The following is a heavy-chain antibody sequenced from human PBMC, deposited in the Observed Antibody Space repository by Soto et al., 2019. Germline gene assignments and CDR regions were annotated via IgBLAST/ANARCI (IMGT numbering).Heavy chain of an antibody. Sequence: SETLSLTCTVSGGSISSGDYYWSWIRQPPGKGLEWIGYIYYSGSTYYNPSLKSRVTISVDTSKNQFSLKLSSVTAADTAVYYCASARYYYDSSGYYIFGYWGQGTLVTVSS. D-gene: IGHD3-22*01. J-gene: IGHJ4*02. V-gene: IGHV4-30-4*01. CDR2: IYYSGST. CDR3: ASARYYYDSSGYYIFGY. CDR1: GGSISSGDYY.